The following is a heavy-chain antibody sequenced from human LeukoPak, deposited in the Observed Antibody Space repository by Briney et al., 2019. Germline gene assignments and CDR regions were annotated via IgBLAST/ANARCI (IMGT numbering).Heavy chain of an antibody. D-gene: IGHD2-2*01. CDR3: ARLVGFGNIVVVPTAYFDY. CDR2: IYYSGST. Sequence: SETLSLTCSISGDSITTNSYWWGWIRQSPGKGLEWIGSIYYSGSTYYNPSLKSRVTISVDTSKNQFSLKLSSVTAADTAVYYCARLVGFGNIVVVPTAYFDYWGQGTLVTVSS. CDR1: GDSITTNSYW. V-gene: IGHV4-39*01. J-gene: IGHJ4*02.